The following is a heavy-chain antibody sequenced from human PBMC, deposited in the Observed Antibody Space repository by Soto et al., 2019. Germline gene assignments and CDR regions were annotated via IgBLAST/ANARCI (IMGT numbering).Heavy chain of an antibody. CDR2: IGGRGNSA. D-gene: IGHD5-12*01. J-gene: IGHJ3*01. CDR1: GFIFTNYA. Sequence: EVQVSESGGGLVRPGGSLRLSCAASGFIFTNYAMNWVRQAPGKGLEWVSVIGGRGNSAYYADSVQGRFTISRDNSKNTLSLQMSTLTPDDTAIYYCVREGPGSFDFWGRGTMVTVSS. V-gene: IGHV3-23*01. CDR3: VREGPGSFDF.